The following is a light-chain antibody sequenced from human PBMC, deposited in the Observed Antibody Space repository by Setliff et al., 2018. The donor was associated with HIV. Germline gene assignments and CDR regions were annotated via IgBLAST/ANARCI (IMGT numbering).Light chain of an antibody. Sequence: QSVLTQPASVSGSPGQSITISCTGTSSDVGGYNYVSWYQQHPGKAPKLMIYEVSNRPSGVSNRFSGSKSGNTASLTISGLQAEDEADFYCCSYAGSSAPVVFGGGTRVTV. J-gene: IGLJ2*01. CDR1: SSDVGGYNY. CDR2: EVS. V-gene: IGLV2-14*01. CDR3: CSYAGSSAPVV.